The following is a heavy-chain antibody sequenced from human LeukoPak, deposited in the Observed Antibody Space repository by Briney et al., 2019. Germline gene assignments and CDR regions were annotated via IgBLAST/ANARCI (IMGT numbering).Heavy chain of an antibody. CDR1: GGSFSGYY. D-gene: IGHD3-9*01. Sequence: SETLSLTCAVYGGSFSGYYWSWIRQPPGKGLEWIGEINHSGSTNYNPSLKSRVTISVDTSKNQFSLKLSSVTAADTAVYYCARGPTYYDIKHWGQGTLVTVSS. CDR2: INHSGST. CDR3: ARGPTYYDIKH. V-gene: IGHV4-34*01. J-gene: IGHJ1*01.